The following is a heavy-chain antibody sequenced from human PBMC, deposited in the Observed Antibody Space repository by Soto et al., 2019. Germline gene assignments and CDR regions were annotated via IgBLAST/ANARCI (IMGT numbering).Heavy chain of an antibody. CDR1: GFTFSDYA. D-gene: IGHD3-16*02. Sequence: EVQLLESGGGLVQPGGSLRLSCAASGFTFSDYAMSWVRQAPGKGLEWVSTVSGSGDTTYYADSVKGRFTISRDKSKNTLYLQMNSLRVEDTALYYCAKGRLYIVGGGDYWGQGTLVTVSS. CDR3: AKGRLYIVGGGDY. CDR2: VSGSGDTT. V-gene: IGHV3-23*01. J-gene: IGHJ4*02.